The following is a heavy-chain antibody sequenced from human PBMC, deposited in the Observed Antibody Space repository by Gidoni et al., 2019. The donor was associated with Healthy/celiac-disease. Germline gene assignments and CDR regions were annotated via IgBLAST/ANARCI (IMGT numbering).Heavy chain of an antibody. CDR3: AIATTVTTPPFDY. Sequence: QVQLQESGPGLVQPSEALARTCTVPGGASSSYYWSWIRQPPGQGLEWIGYIYYSGSPNYNPSLNSRVTISFYTSQNQFSLNLSSVTAADSAVSYGAIATTVTTPPFDYWGQGTLVTVSS. CDR1: GGASSSYY. V-gene: IGHV4-59*01. J-gene: IGHJ4*02. D-gene: IGHD4-17*01. CDR2: IYYSGSP.